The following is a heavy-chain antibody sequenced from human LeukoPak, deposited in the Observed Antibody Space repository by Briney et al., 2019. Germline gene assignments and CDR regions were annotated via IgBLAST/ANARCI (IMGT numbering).Heavy chain of an antibody. J-gene: IGHJ4*02. V-gene: IGHV1-69*13. CDR2: IIPIFGTA. D-gene: IGHD3-22*01. Sequence: ASVKVSCKASGGTFSSYAISWVRQAPGQGLEWMGGIIPIFGTANHAQKFQGRVTITADESTSTAYMELSSLRSGDTAVYYCARGRHYYDSSGYPDYWGQGTLVTVSS. CDR3: ARGRHYYDSSGYPDY. CDR1: GGTFSSYA.